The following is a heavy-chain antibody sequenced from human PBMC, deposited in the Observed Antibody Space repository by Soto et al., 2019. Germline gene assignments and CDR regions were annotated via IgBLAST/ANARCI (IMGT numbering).Heavy chain of an antibody. V-gene: IGHV4-31*03. CDR2: IYYSGST. CDR1: GGSISSGCYY. CDR3: ARAGSSVALFDY. Sequence: SETLSLTCTVSGGSISSGCYYWSWIRQHPGKGLEWIGYIYYSGSTYYNPSLKSRVTISVDTSKNQFSLKLSSVTAADTAVYYCARAGSSVALFDYWGQGTLVTVSS. D-gene: IGHD2-2*01. J-gene: IGHJ4*02.